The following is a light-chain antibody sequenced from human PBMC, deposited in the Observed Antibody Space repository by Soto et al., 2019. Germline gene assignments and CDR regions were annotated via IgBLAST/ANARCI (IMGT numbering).Light chain of an antibody. CDR1: QSISSW. J-gene: IGKJ3*01. CDR2: KAS. Sequence: DIQMTQSPSTLSASVGDRVTITCRASQSISSWLAWYQQKPGKAPKLLIYKASSLESGVPSRFSGSGSGTEFTITISSLQPDDFATYYCQQYNSYPITFGPGTKVDIK. V-gene: IGKV1-5*03. CDR3: QQYNSYPIT.